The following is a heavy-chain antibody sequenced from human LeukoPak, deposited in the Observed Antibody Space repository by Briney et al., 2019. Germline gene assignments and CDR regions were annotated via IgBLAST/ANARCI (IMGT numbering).Heavy chain of an antibody. CDR1: GFTFSSYG. V-gene: IGHV3-33*01. D-gene: IGHD2-15*01. CDR2: IWNDGGNK. CDR3: ARGCGGSPACYIIDY. Sequence: PGRSLRLSCAASGFTFSSYGMHWVRQAPGKGLEWGTMIWNDGGNKKYVDSVKGRFIISRDNSKNTLYLQMNSVRAEDTAVYYCARGCGGSPACYIIDYWGQGTLVSVSS. J-gene: IGHJ4*02.